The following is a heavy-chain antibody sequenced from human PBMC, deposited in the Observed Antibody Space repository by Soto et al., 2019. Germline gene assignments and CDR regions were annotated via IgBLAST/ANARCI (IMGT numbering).Heavy chain of an antibody. J-gene: IGHJ6*03. CDR1: GFTFSSYA. CDR3: AKAHRDGVYFDRSDYYYYYMDV. V-gene: IGHV3-23*01. CDR2: ISGSGGST. D-gene: IGHD4-17*01. Sequence: EVQLLESGGGLVQPGGSLRLSCAASGFTFSSYAMSWVRQAPGKGLEWVSAISGSGGSTYYADSVKGRFTISRDNSKNTLYLQMNSLRAEDTAVYYCAKAHRDGVYFDRSDYYYYYMDVWGKGTTVTVSS.